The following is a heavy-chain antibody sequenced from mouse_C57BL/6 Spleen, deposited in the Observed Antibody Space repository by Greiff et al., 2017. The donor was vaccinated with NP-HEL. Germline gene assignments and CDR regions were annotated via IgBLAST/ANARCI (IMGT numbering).Heavy chain of an antibody. CDR1: GYTFTNYW. V-gene: IGHV1-63*01. CDR2: IYPGGGYT. J-gene: IGHJ2*01. Sequence: VKVVESGAELVRPGTSVKMSCKASGYTFTNYWIGWAKQRPGHGLEWIGDIYPGGGYTNYAAKFQGKATLTADKSSSTAYLQFSSLTSEDSAIFYCASLCDYFDYWGKGTTLTVAS. CDR3: ASLCDYFDY.